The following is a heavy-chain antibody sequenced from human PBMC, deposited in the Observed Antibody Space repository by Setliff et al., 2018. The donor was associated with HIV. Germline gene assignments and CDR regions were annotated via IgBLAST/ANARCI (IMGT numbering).Heavy chain of an antibody. CDR2: IYHSGGA. D-gene: IGHD2-8*01. V-gene: IGHV4-38-2*02. CDR3: AREKNGYFDS. CDR1: DYSISSDYY. Sequence: SETLSLTCTVSDYSISSDYYWGWIRQPPGMRLEWIGTIYHSGGANYNPSLKSRVTISVDTSKNQFSLTVTSVTAADTAVYYCAREKNGYFDSWGQGTLVTVSS. J-gene: IGHJ4*02.